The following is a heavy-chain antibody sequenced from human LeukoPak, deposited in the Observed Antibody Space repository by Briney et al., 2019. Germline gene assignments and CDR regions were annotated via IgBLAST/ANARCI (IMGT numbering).Heavy chain of an antibody. CDR3: ARDLGFRDY. CDR2: IYYSGST. V-gene: IGHV4-39*07. Sequence: SETLSLTCTVSGGSINSGDYYWVWIRQPPGKGLEWIGSIYYSGSTSYNPSLKSRVTMTVDTSKSQFSLKLSSVTAADTAVYYCARDLGFRDYWGQGTLVTVSS. D-gene: IGHD6-25*01. CDR1: GGSINSGDYY. J-gene: IGHJ4*02.